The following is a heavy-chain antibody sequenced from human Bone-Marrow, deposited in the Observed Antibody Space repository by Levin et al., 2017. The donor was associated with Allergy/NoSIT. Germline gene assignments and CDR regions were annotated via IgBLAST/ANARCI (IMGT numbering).Heavy chain of an antibody. V-gene: IGHV3-30*18. J-gene: IGHJ4*02. D-gene: IGHD2-2*01. CDR3: AKDALDIVVVPAANTPRGFDY. CDR1: GFTFSSSG. CDR2: ISYDGSNK. Sequence: LSLTCAASGFTFSSSGMHWVRPAPGKGLEWVAVISYDGSNKYYADSVKGRFTISRDNSKNTLYLQMNSLRAEDTAVYYCAKDALDIVVVPAANTPRGFDYWGQGTLVTVSS.